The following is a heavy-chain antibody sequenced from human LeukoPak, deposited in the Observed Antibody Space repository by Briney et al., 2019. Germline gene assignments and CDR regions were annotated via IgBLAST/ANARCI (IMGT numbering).Heavy chain of an antibody. J-gene: IGHJ5*02. CDR1: GDSLSSGNYY. Sequence: PSETPSLTCTVSGDSLSSGNYYWTWLRQPAGKGLEWFGHLSSSGITNYNPSLNNRVTMSIDASKNQFSLNLTSVTAADTAFYYCARDEWGSRLGLWGQGTLVIVSS. D-gene: IGHD2-8*01. V-gene: IGHV4-61*09. CDR3: ARDEWGSRLGL. CDR2: LSSSGIT.